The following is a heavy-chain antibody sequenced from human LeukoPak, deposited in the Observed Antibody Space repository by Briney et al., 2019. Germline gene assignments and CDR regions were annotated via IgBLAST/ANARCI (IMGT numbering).Heavy chain of an antibody. J-gene: IGHJ5*02. CDR2: INSDGSST. CDR3: ASFGRYNWFDP. D-gene: IGHD3-10*01. CDR1: GFTFSSYG. Sequence: YPGGSLRLSCAASGFTFSSYGMHWVRQAPGRGLVWVSRINSDGSSTSYADSVKGRFTISRDNAKNTLYLQMNSLRAEDTAVYYCASFGRYNWFDPWGQGTLVTVSS. V-gene: IGHV3-74*01.